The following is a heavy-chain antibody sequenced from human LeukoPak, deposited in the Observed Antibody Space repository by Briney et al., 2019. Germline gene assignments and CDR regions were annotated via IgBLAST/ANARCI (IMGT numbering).Heavy chain of an antibody. V-gene: IGHV4-34*01. CDR1: GGSFSGYY. Sequence: SETLSLTCAVYGGSFSGYYWSWIRQPPGKGLEWIGEINHSGSTNYNPSLKSRVTISVDTSKNQFSLKLSSVTAADTAAYYCARGGYSSSWYLGYWGQGTLVTVSS. D-gene: IGHD6-13*01. CDR3: ARGGYSSSWYLGY. J-gene: IGHJ4*02. CDR2: INHSGST.